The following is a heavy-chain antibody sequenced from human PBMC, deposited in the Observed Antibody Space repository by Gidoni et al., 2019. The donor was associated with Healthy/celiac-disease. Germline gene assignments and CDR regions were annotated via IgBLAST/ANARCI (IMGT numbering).Heavy chain of an antibody. CDR1: GRSLSSGGYY. V-gene: IGHV4-31*03. Sequence: QVQLQESGPGLVKPSQTLSLTCTVSGRSLSSGGYYWSWIRQHPGKGLAWIGYIYYSGSTYYNPSLKSRVTISVDTSKNQFSLKLSSVTAADTAVYYCARGSASRDYYGMDVWGQGTTVTVSS. J-gene: IGHJ6*02. CDR2: IYYSGST. CDR3: ARGSASRDYYGMDV. D-gene: IGHD2-15*01.